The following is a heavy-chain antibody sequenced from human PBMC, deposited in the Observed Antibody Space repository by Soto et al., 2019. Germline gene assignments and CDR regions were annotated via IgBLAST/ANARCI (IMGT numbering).Heavy chain of an antibody. CDR3: ARDNPPFDP. CDR2: ISAYNGNT. J-gene: IGHJ5*02. V-gene: IGHV1-18*01. CDR1: GYTFTSYG. Sequence: QVQLVQSGAEVKKPGASVKVSCKASGYTFTSYGISWVRQAPGQGLEWMGWISAYNGNTKYAQKLQGRVTMTTDTPTXXAYMELXSLXXXXTXVYYCARDNPPFDPWGQGTLVTV.